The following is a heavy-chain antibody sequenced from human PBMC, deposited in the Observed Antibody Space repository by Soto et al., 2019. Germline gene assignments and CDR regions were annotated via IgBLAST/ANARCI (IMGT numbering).Heavy chain of an antibody. CDR1: GATFTKYA. Sequence: QVQLEQSGAEVKMPGSSVTVSCKAYGATFTKYAFNWVRQAPGQGLEWMGGIIPLFGSTNYAERFQGRLTVTTNESTSTVFMELSSPTSDDTDIYFWARGETVIRGVIERGGGLDLWGQGTTVIVSS. D-gene: IGHD3-10*01. CDR3: ARGETVIRGVIERGGGLDL. V-gene: IGHV1-69*19. CDR2: IIPLFGST. J-gene: IGHJ6*02.